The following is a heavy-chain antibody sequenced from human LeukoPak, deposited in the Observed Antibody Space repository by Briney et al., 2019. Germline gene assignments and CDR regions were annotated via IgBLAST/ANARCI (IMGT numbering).Heavy chain of an antibody. CDR2: ISYDGNSK. Sequence: LSLTCTVSGGSISGYYWSWIRQAPGKGLEWAALISYDGNSKYYADSVKGRFTISRDNSKNTVYLQMDSLRAEDTAVYYCARVTTSTKYYSGMDIWGQGTTVTVSS. V-gene: IGHV3-30*03. CDR3: ARVTTSTKYYSGMDI. J-gene: IGHJ6*02. CDR1: GGSISGYY. D-gene: IGHD1-14*01.